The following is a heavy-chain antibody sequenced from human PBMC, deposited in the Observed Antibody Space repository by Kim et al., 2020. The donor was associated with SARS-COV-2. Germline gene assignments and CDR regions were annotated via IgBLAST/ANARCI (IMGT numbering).Heavy chain of an antibody. Sequence: GGSLRLSCAASGFTFSSYSMNWVRQAPGKGLEWVSSISSSSSYIYYADSVKGRFTISRDNAKNSLYLQMNSLRAEDMAVYYCARGLLYYYYGMDVWGQGTTVTVSS. CDR1: GFTFSSYS. CDR2: ISSSSSYI. V-gene: IGHV3-21*01. D-gene: IGHD1-26*01. J-gene: IGHJ6*02. CDR3: ARGLLYYYYGMDV.